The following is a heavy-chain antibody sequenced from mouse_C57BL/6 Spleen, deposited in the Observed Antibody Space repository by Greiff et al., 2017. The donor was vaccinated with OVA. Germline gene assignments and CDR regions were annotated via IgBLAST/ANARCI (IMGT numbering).Heavy chain of an antibody. D-gene: IGHD2-5*01. CDR1: GFTFSSYA. CDR3: TRDSNYDAMDD. V-gene: IGHV5-9-1*02. Sequence: EVQLVESGEGLVKPGGSLKLSCAASGFTFSSYAMSWVRQTPEKRLEWVAYISSGGDYTYYADTVKGRFTISRDNARNTLYLQLSSLKSEDTAMYYCTRDSNYDAMDDWGKGTSVTVSS. J-gene: IGHJ4*01. CDR2: ISSGGDYT.